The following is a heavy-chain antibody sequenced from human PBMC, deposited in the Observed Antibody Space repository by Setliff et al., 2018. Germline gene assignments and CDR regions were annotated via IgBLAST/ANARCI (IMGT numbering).Heavy chain of an antibody. CDR1: GASITTSNSY. V-gene: IGHV4-39*01. CDR2: IYYSGNT. CDR3: ARRIVGAVDGFDI. Sequence: SETLSLTCTVSGASITTSNSYWGWIRQPPGKGLEWIAHIYYSGNTFYNPSLGSRLTISGDTSKNQFSLKLSSVTATDTAVYYCARRIVGAVDGFDIWGQGTMVTVSS. D-gene: IGHD1-26*01. J-gene: IGHJ3*02.